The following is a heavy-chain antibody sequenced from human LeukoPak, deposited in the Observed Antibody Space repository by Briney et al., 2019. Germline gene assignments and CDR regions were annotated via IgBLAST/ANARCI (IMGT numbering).Heavy chain of an antibody. CDR2: IYYSGST. Sequence: PSETLSLTCTVSGGSISSYYWNWIRQPPGKGVEWIGYIYYSGSTNYNPSLKRRVTISVDTSKNQFSLKLSSVTAADTAVYYCARDEGYSSGWYSYWGQGTLVTVSS. CDR3: ARDEGYSSGWYSY. CDR1: GGSISSYY. J-gene: IGHJ4*02. D-gene: IGHD6-19*01. V-gene: IGHV4-59*01.